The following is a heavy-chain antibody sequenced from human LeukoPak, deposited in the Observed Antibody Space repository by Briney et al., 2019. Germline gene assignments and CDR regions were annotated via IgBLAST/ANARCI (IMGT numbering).Heavy chain of an antibody. J-gene: IGHJ3*02. D-gene: IGHD4-23*01. V-gene: IGHV1-69*04. CDR3: ARDPHYGGNSAGAFDI. CDR2: IIPILGIA. Sequence: SVKVSCKASGGTFSSYAISWVRQAPGQGLEWMGRIIPILGIANYAQKFQGRVTITADKSTSTAYMELSSLRSEDTAVYYCARDPHYGGNSAGAFDIWGQGTMVTVSS. CDR1: GGTFSSYA.